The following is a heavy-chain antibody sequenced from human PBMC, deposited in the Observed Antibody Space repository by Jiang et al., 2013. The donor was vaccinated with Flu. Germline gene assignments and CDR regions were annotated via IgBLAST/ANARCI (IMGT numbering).Heavy chain of an antibody. CDR2: ISANNGNT. J-gene: IGHJ6*02. Sequence: GAEVKKPGASVKVSCKASGYTFTTYGISWVRQAPGQGLEWMGWISANNGNTNYPQKLKDRVSMTTDTSTSTAYMELRSLRSDDTAVYYCARYAGGVLTHYYNYGMDVWGQGTTVTVSS. CDR3: ARYAGGVLTHYYNYGMDV. CDR1: GYTFTTYG. D-gene: IGHD3-3*01. V-gene: IGHV1-18*01.